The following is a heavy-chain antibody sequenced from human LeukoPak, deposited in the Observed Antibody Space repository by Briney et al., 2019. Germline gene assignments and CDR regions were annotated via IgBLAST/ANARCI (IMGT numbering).Heavy chain of an antibody. CDR2: IFYSGST. Sequence: SETLSLTCTVSGGSISSYYWSWIRQPAGKGLEWIGNIFYSGSTYYSPSLKSRVTISLDTSRNQFSLKLNSVTAADTAVYYCAKSNGYGLIDIWGQGTMVTVSS. V-gene: IGHV4-59*12. D-gene: IGHD3-22*01. J-gene: IGHJ3*02. CDR3: AKSNGYGLIDI. CDR1: GGSISSYY.